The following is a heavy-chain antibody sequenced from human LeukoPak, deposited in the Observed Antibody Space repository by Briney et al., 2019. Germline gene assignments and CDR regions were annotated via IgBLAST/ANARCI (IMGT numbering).Heavy chain of an antibody. Sequence: PSETLSLTCAVYGVSFSGYYWSWIRQPPGKGLEWIGEINHSGSTNYNPSLTSRVTISVDTSKNQFSLKLSSVTAADTAVYNCARRYCSSTSCRAPYYYYYGMDVWGKGTTVTVSS. CDR1: GVSFSGYY. CDR3: ARRYCSSTSCRAPYYYYYGMDV. D-gene: IGHD2-2*01. V-gene: IGHV4-34*01. J-gene: IGHJ6*04. CDR2: INHSGST.